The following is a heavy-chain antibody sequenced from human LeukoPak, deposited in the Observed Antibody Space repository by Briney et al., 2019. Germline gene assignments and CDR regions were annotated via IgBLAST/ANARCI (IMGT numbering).Heavy chain of an antibody. V-gene: IGHV3-15*01. CDR2: IKSKTGGGTT. D-gene: IGHD3-10*01. Sequence: GGSLRLSCAASGFTFSNDWMSWVRQAPGKGLEWVGRIKSKTGGGTTDYAAPVKCTFTISRDDSKNTLYLQMNSLKTEDTAVYYCTTAAGSGSYRVFYYRGQGTLVTVSS. J-gene: IGHJ4*02. CDR3: TTAAGSGSYRVFYY. CDR1: GFTFSNDW.